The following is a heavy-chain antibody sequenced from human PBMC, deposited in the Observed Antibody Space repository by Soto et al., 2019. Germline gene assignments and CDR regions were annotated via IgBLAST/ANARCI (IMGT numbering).Heavy chain of an antibody. D-gene: IGHD2-15*01. CDR1: GGTFSSYT. CDR3: ARDKRCSGGSCQYFVY. CDR2: IIPILGIA. J-gene: IGHJ4*02. V-gene: IGHV1-69*08. Sequence: QVQLVQSGAEVKKPGSSVKVSCKASGGTFSSYTISWVRQAPGQGLEWMGRIIPILGIANYAQKFQGRVTITADKSTSTAYMELSSLRSEDTAVYYCARDKRCSGGSCQYFVYWGQGTLVTVSS.